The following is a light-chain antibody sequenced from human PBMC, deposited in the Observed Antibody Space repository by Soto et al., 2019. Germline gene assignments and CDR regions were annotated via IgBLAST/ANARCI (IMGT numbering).Light chain of an antibody. Sequence: DIQMTQSPFSLSASLGDRVTITCRASQSISDYLHWYQQKPGKGPKLLIFAASSLQVGVPSRFSDSGSGTDFTLTISSRQPEDCATYFCQRSHSAPFTFGPGTPVDIK. J-gene: IGKJ3*01. V-gene: IGKV1-39*01. CDR3: QRSHSAPFT. CDR2: AAS. CDR1: QSISDY.